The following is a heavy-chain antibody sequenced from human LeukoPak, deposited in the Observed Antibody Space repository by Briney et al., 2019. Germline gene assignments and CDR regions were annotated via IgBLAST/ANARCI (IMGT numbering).Heavy chain of an antibody. CDR1: GGSISSYY. CDR2: IYYSGST. D-gene: IGHD5-18*01. J-gene: IGHJ4*02. Sequence: PSETLSLTCTASGGSISSYYWSWIRQPPGKGLEWIGYIYYSGSTNYNPSLKSRVTISVDTSKNQFSLKLSSVTAADTAVYYCASGYSYGVRYFDYWGQGTLVTVSS. CDR3: ASGYSYGVRYFDY. V-gene: IGHV4-59*01.